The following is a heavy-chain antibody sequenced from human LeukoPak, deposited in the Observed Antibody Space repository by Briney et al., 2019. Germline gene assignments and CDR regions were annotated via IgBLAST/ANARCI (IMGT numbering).Heavy chain of an antibody. J-gene: IGHJ4*02. D-gene: IGHD3-3*01. Sequence: GGPLRLSCAASGFTFDDYGMSWVRQAPGKGLEWVSGINWNGGSTGYADSVKGRFTISRDNAKNSLYLQMDSLRAEDTALYYCARVNGLRFLDRGYFDYWGQGTLVTVSS. V-gene: IGHV3-20*04. CDR1: GFTFDDYG. CDR3: ARVNGLRFLDRGYFDY. CDR2: INWNGGST.